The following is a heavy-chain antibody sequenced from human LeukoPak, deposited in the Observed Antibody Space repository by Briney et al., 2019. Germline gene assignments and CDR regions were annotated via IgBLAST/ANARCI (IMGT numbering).Heavy chain of an antibody. Sequence: PSETLSLSCTVSGGSINSHYWSWIRQPPGKGLEWIAYIYHTGSTNYNPSLKSRVTISVDTSKNQFSLKLSSVTAADTAVYYCARTNVEMATTFDYWGQGTLVTVSS. V-gene: IGHV4-59*11. CDR2: IYHTGST. CDR3: ARTNVEMATTFDY. CDR1: GGSINSHY. J-gene: IGHJ4*02. D-gene: IGHD5-24*01.